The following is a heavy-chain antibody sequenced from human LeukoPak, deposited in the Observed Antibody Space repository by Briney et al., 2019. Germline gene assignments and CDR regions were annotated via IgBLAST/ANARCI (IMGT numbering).Heavy chain of an antibody. V-gene: IGHV1-8*01. CDR2: MNPTNGNT. D-gene: IGHD1-14*01. J-gene: IGHJ4*02. CDR1: GYTFSEFD. CDR3: ARGLTGSLNY. Sequence: ASVKVSCKASGYTFSEFDINWVRQATGQGPEWMGWMNPTNGNTGYAQQFQGRVTMTRSTALSTAYMELSSLRSDDTAVYYCARGLTGSLNYWGQGTLVTVSS.